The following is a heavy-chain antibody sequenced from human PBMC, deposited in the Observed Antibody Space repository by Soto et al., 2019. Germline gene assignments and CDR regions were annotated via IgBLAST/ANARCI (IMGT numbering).Heavy chain of an antibody. Sequence: GSLRLSCAASGFTFSSYSMNWVRQAPGKGLEWVSYISSSSSTIYYADSVKGRFTISRDNAKNSLYLQMNSLRDEDTAVYYRASGPRGYCSSTSCRELGNYYGMDVWGQGTTVTVSS. CDR3: ASGPRGYCSSTSCRELGNYYGMDV. V-gene: IGHV3-48*02. CDR1: GFTFSSYS. CDR2: ISSSSSTI. J-gene: IGHJ6*02. D-gene: IGHD2-2*01.